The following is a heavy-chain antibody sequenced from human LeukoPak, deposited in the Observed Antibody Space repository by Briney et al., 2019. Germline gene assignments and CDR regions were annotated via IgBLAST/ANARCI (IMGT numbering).Heavy chain of an antibody. D-gene: IGHD4-17*01. V-gene: IGHV4-31*03. CDR3: ARELYGDYVDY. Sequence: PSETLSLTCTVSGGSISSGGYYWSWIRQHPGKGLEWIGYIYYSGSTYYNPSLKSRVTISVDTSKNQFSPKLSSVTAADTAVYYCARELYGDYVDYWGQGTLVTVSS. CDR1: GGSISSGGYY. CDR2: IYYSGST. J-gene: IGHJ4*02.